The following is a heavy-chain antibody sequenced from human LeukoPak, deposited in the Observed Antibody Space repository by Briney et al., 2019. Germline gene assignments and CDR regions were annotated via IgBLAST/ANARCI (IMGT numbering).Heavy chain of an antibody. CDR2: IYYSGST. Sequence: SETLSLTCTVSGGSISRGDYYWSWIRQPPGKGLEWIGYIYYSGSTYYNPSLKSRVTISVDTSKNQFSLKLSSVTAADTAVYYCARAGGYDPQHDYWGQGTLVTVSS. CDR1: GGSISRGDYY. V-gene: IGHV4-30-4*01. CDR3: ARAGGYDPQHDY. D-gene: IGHD5-12*01. J-gene: IGHJ4*02.